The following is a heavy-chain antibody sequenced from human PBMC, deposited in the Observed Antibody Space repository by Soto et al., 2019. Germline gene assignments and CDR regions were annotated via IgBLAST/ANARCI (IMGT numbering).Heavy chain of an antibody. Sequence: SLRLSGASSGFTFSKAGMGWVRQAQGQGREWVGRIKSRDNGGAPDYAETVKGRVIMSRDDSKTSVYLQMSSLKTEDTAVYYGTTSGPGHNTYAFDYWGQGLTVTVSS. CDR3: TTSGPGHNTYAFDY. CDR2: IKSRDNGGAP. CDR1: GFTFSKAG. J-gene: IGHJ4*02. V-gene: IGHV3-15*01. D-gene: IGHD5-18*01.